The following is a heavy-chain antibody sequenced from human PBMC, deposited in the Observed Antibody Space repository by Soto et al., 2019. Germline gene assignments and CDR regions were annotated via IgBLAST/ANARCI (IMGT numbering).Heavy chain of an antibody. Sequence: QVTLKESGPVVVKPTETLTLTCTVSGFSLSDSTMGVSWIRQPPGQALEWLAHIFFNDEKSSSPSLKSRLSVFKDTSKSQVVLSMINMDPVDTATYYCAQVRRGSGSWSFDNWGQGTLVTVSS. D-gene: IGHD6-19*01. V-gene: IGHV2-26*01. CDR2: IFFNDEK. CDR3: AQVRRGSGSWSFDN. CDR1: GFSLSDSTMG. J-gene: IGHJ4*02.